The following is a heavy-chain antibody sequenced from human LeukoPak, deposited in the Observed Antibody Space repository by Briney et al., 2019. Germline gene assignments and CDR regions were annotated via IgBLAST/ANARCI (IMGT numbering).Heavy chain of an antibody. CDR2: IYSGGST. Sequence: TGGSLRLSCAASGFTVSSNYMSWVRQAPGKGLEWVSVIYSGGSTYYADSVKGRFTISRDNSKNTLYLQMNSLRAEDTAVYYCARERNAGPFDHWGQGTLVTVSS. CDR1: GFTVSSNY. J-gene: IGHJ4*02. V-gene: IGHV3-66*01. D-gene: IGHD2-8*01. CDR3: ARERNAGPFDH.